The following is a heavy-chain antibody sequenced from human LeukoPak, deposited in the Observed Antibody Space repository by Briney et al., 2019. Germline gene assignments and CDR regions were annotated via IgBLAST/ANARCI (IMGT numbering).Heavy chain of an antibody. J-gene: IGHJ4*02. CDR1: GGTFISYT. Sequence: SVKVSCKASGGTFISYTISWVRQAPGQGLEWMGRIIPILGIANYAQKFQGRVTITADKSTSTAYMELSSLRSEDTAVYYCARDRPLAVAGDRWGQGTLVTVSS. V-gene: IGHV1-69*04. D-gene: IGHD6-19*01. CDR3: ARDRPLAVAGDR. CDR2: IIPILGIA.